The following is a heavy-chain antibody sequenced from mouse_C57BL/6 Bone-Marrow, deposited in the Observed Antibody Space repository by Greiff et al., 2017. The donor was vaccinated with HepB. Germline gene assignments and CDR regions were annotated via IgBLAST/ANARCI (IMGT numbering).Heavy chain of an antibody. V-gene: IGHV1-7*01. J-gene: IGHJ2*01. CDR3: ARRDGYYGGGT. CDR2: INPSRGYT. Sequence: VQLQASGAELAKPGASVKLSCKASGYTFTSYWMHWVKQRPGQGLEWIGYINPSRGYTKYNQKFKDTATLTADKSSSTGYMQLSSLTYEDAAVYYCARRDGYYGGGTWGQGTTLTVSS. D-gene: IGHD2-3*01. CDR1: GYTFTSYW.